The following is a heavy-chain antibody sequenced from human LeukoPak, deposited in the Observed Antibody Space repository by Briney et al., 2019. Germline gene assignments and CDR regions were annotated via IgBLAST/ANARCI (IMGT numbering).Heavy chain of an antibody. Sequence: SETLSLTCAVYGGSFSGYYWSWIRQPPGKGLEWIGEINHSGSTNYNPSLKSRVTISVDTSKNQFSLKLSSVTAADTAVYYCARASTTADAFDIWGQGTMVTVSS. V-gene: IGHV4-34*01. CDR2: INHSGST. CDR3: ARASTTADAFDI. D-gene: IGHD4-11*01. J-gene: IGHJ3*02. CDR1: GGSFSGYY.